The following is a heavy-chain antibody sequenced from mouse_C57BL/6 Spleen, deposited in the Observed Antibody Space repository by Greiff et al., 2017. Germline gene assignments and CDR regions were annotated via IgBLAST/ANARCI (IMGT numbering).Heavy chain of an antibody. Sequence: VQLQQSGPELVKPGASVKISCKASGYAFSSSWMNWVKQRPGKGLEWIGRIYPGDGDTNYNGKFKGKATLTADKSSSTAYMQLSSLTSEDSAVYFCARWRDYGGYFDVWGTGTTVTVSS. J-gene: IGHJ1*03. D-gene: IGHD2-4*01. V-gene: IGHV1-82*01. CDR1: GYAFSSSW. CDR3: ARWRDYGGYFDV. CDR2: IYPGDGDT.